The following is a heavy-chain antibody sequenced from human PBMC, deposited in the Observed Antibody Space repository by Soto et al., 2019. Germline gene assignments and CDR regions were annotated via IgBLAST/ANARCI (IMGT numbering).Heavy chain of an antibody. CDR2: INAGNGNT. CDR1: GYTCTIYA. J-gene: IGHJ4*02. V-gene: IGHV1-3*01. Sequence: ASVKVSCKASGYTCTIYAMHWVLQAPVQRLDWMGWINAGNGNTKYSQKFQGRVTITRDTSASTAYMELSSLRSEDTAVYYCARGYSYGFFDYWGQGTLVTVSS. D-gene: IGHD5-18*01. CDR3: ARGYSYGFFDY.